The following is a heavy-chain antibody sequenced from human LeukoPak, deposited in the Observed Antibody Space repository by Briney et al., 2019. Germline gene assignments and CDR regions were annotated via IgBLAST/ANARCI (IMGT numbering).Heavy chain of an antibody. CDR3: ARDLLGRGSS. CDR2: IYYSGST. V-gene: IGHV4-59*12. J-gene: IGHJ5*02. CDR1: GGSISSYY. Sequence: SETLSLTCTASGGSISSYYWSWIRQPPGKGLEWIGYIYYSGSTNYNPSLKSRVTISVDTSKNQFSLKLSSVTAADTAVYYCARDLLGRGSSWGQGTLVTVSS.